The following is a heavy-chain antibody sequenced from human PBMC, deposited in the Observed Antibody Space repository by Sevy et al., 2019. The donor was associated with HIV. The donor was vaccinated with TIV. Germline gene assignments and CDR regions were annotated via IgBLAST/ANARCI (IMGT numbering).Heavy chain of an antibody. CDR3: AGDGMYSSGWYSPAPLGY. D-gene: IGHD6-19*01. CDR2: ISAYNGNT. V-gene: IGHV1-18*01. J-gene: IGHJ4*02. Sequence: ASVKVSCKASGYTFTSYGISWVRQAPGQGLEWMGWISAYNGNTNYAQKLQGRVTMTTDTSTGTAYMGLRSLRSGDTAVYYCAGDGMYSSGWYSPAPLGYWGQGTLVTVSS. CDR1: GYTFTSYG.